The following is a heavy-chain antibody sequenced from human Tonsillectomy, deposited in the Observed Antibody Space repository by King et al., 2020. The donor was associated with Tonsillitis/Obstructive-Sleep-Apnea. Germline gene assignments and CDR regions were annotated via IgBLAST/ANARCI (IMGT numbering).Heavy chain of an antibody. D-gene: IGHD1-14*01. V-gene: IGHV1-2*02. Sequence: QLVQSGAEVNKPGASVKVSCKASGYTFTGYYMHWVRQAPGQGLEWMGWINPHSGGTNYAQKFQGRVTMTRDTSISTAYMELSSLRSDDTAVYYCARDPLSDTEDYFDYWGQGTLVTVSS. CDR3: ARDPLSDTEDYFDY. CDR2: INPHSGGT. CDR1: GYTFTGYY. J-gene: IGHJ4*02.